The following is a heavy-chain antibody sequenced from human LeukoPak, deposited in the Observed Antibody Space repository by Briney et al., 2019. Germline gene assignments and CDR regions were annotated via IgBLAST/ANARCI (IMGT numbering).Heavy chain of an antibody. J-gene: IGHJ6*03. CDR1: GYSFTSYW. Sequence: PGESLKISCKGSGYSFTSYWIGWVRQMPGKGLEWMGIIYPGDSDTRYSPSFQSQVTISTDKSISTAYLQWSSLKASDTAMYYCARLVYCSSTSCYGGYMDVWGKGTTVTVSS. CDR2: IYPGDSDT. V-gene: IGHV5-51*01. D-gene: IGHD2-2*01. CDR3: ARLVYCSSTSCYGGYMDV.